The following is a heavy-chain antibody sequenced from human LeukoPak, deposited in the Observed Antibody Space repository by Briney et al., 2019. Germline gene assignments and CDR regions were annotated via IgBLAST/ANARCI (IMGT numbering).Heavy chain of an antibody. CDR3: ARIWGYALDY. CDR2: ISSSGSTI. D-gene: IGHD7-27*01. J-gene: IGHJ4*02. CDR1: GFTFSSYE. Sequence: GGSLRLSCAASGFTFSSYEMNWVRQAPGKGLEWVSYISSSGSTIYYADSVEGRFTISRDNAKNSLYLQMNSLRAEDTAVYYCARIWGYALDYWGQGTLVTVSS. V-gene: IGHV3-48*03.